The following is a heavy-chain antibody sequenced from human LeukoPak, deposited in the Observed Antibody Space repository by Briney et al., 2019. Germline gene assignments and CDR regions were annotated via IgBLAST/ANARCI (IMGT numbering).Heavy chain of an antibody. CDR1: GGSISNYY. Sequence: SETLSLTCTVSGGSISNYYRSWIRQPPGKGLEWIGEIYHSGDTYYSPSLKSRVTIYLDKAKNNFSLNLTSVTAADTAIYYCARIYGAFDVWGQGTLVTVSS. CDR3: ARIYGAFDV. J-gene: IGHJ3*01. D-gene: IGHD2-2*02. V-gene: IGHV4-59*12. CDR2: IYHSGDT.